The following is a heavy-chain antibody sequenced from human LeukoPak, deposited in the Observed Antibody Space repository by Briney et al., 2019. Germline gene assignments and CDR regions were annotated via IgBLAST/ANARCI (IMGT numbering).Heavy chain of an antibody. CDR1: GGSFSGYY. CDR3: ARVSSWYQGPKFDY. Sequence: PSETLSLTCAVYGGSFSGYYWSWIRQPPGKGLEWIGEINHSGSTNYNPSLKSRVTISVDTSKNQFSLKLSSVTTADTAVYYCARVSSWYQGPKFDYWGQGTLVTVSS. CDR2: INHSGST. J-gene: IGHJ4*02. D-gene: IGHD6-13*01. V-gene: IGHV4-34*01.